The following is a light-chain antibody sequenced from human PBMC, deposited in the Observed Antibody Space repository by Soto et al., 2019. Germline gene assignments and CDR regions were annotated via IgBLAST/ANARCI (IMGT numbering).Light chain of an antibody. J-gene: IGKJ3*01. CDR3: QQGNSFPPT. CDR1: QDVSSR. CDR2: AAS. Sequence: DIHMTQSPSSVSASVGDRVTITCRASQDVSSRLAWYQQKPGKAPRLLIYAASNLHSGVPFRFSGSGSGTDFTLTVSSLRREDFATYYCQQGNSFPPTFGPGTKVEIK. V-gene: IGKV1D-12*01.